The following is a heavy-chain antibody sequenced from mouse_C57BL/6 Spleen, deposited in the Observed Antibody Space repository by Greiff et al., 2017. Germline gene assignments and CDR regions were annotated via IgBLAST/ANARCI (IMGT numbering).Heavy chain of an antibody. D-gene: IGHD2-3*01. CDR3: ARCYDGYLYYYAMDY. CDR2: INPNNGGT. Sequence: EVQLQQSGPELVKPGASVKISCKASGYTFTDYYMNWVKQSHGKSLEWIGDINPNNGGTSYNQKFKGKATLTVDKSSSTAYMELRSLTSEDSAVYYCARCYDGYLYYYAMDYWGQGTSVTVSS. J-gene: IGHJ4*01. CDR1: GYTFTDYY. V-gene: IGHV1-26*01.